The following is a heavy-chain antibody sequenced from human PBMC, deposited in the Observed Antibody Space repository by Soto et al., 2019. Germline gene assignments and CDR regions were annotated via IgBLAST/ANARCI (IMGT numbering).Heavy chain of an antibody. CDR3: ARVVGALGHWFDP. CDR1: GYTFTGYY. D-gene: IGHD1-26*01. V-gene: IGHV1-2*04. CDR2: INPNSGGT. Sequence: ASVKVSCKASGYTFTGYYMHWVRQAPGQGLEWMGWINPNSGGTNYAQKFQGWVTMTRDTSTSTAYMELRSLRSDDTAVYYCARVVGALGHWFDPWGQGTLVTVPS. J-gene: IGHJ5*02.